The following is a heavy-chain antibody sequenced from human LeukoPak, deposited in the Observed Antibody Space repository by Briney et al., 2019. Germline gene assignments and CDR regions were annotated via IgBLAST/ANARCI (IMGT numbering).Heavy chain of an antibody. D-gene: IGHD2-8*01. CDR1: GFTFSSYS. Sequence: PGGSLRLSCAASGFTFSSYSMNWVRQAPGKGLEWVGEIKPDGSDEFYVDFVKGRFTISRDNAKNSLYLQMNSLRAEDTAVYYCARDPLYGALDYWGQGTLVTVSS. V-gene: IGHV3-7*01. J-gene: IGHJ4*02. CDR3: ARDPLYGALDY. CDR2: IKPDGSDE.